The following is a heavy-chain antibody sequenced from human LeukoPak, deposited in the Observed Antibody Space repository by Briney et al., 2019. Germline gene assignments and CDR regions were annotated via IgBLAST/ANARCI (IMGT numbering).Heavy chain of an antibody. V-gene: IGHV3-23*01. CDR1: GFTFSSYA. Sequence: GGSLRLSCAASGFTFSSYAMSWVRQAPGKGLEWVSAISGSGGSTYYADSVKGRFTISRDNSKNTLYLQMNSLRAEDTAVYYCAKGGRAYYDIGGSYAWGQGTLVTVSS. D-gene: IGHD3-9*01. CDR3: AKGGRAYYDIGGSYA. CDR2: ISGSGGST. J-gene: IGHJ4*02.